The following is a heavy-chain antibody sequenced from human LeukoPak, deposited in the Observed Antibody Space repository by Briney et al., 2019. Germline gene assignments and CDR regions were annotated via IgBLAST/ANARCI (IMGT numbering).Heavy chain of an antibody. J-gene: IGHJ6*03. CDR3: AEDKLMTTYYYYYMDV. Sequence: PGGSLRLSCAASGFTFSSYAMSWVRQAPGKGLEWVSAISGSGGSTYYADSVKGRFTISRDNSKNTLYLQMNSLRAEDTAVYYCAEDKLMTTYYYYYMDVWGKGTTVTVSS. CDR1: GFTFSSYA. CDR2: ISGSGGST. V-gene: IGHV3-23*01. D-gene: IGHD2-8*01.